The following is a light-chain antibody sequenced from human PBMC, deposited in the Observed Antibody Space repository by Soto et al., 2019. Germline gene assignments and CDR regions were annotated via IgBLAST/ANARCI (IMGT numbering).Light chain of an antibody. CDR3: QQYNDWPPVT. CDR1: QSVSRN. Sequence: ETVMTQSPATLSVSLGETATLSCRASQSVSRNLAWYQQKPGQAPRLLIYDASTRATDIPARFSGFGSGTEFTLSISSLQSEDFAVYYCQQYNDWPPVTFGGGTRVEIK. J-gene: IGKJ4*01. V-gene: IGKV3-15*01. CDR2: DAS.